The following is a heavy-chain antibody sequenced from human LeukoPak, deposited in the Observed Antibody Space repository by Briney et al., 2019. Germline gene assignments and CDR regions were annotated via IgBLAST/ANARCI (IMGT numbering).Heavy chain of an antibody. V-gene: IGHV3-21*01. Sequence: PGGSLRLSCAASGFTFSSYSMNWVRQAPGKGLELVSSISSSSSYIHSADSVRGRFTISRDNAKNSLFLQMNSLRAEDTAVYYCARDEWGDAFDIWGQGTMVTVFS. CDR1: GFTFSSYS. CDR3: ARDEWGDAFDI. D-gene: IGHD1-26*01. J-gene: IGHJ3*02. CDR2: ISSSSSYI.